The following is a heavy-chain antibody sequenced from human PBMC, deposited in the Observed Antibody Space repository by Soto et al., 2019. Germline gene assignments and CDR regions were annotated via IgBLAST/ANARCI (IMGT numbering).Heavy chain of an antibody. J-gene: IGHJ1*01. D-gene: IGHD6-19*01. Sequence: ASVKVSCKASGYTFTSYGISWVRQAPGQGLEWMGWISAYNGNTNYTQKLQGRVTMTTDTSTSTAYMELRSLRSDDTAVYYCARDRIAVAGTAEYFQHWGQGTLVTVSS. CDR2: ISAYNGNT. V-gene: IGHV1-18*01. CDR1: GYTFTSYG. CDR3: ARDRIAVAGTAEYFQH.